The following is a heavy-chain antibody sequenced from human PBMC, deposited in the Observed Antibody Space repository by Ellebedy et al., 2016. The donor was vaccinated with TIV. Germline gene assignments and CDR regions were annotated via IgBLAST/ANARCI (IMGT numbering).Heavy chain of an antibody. CDR1: GYTFSDYY. CDR2: INPNSGGT. D-gene: IGHD6-19*01. Sequence: ASVKVSCXASGYTFSDYYMHWVRQAPGQGLEWMGWINPNSGGTNYAQIFQGRVTMTRDTSMTTAYMELSRLRSDDTAVFYCARGAHSSGWSLDNWGQGTLVTVSS. CDR3: ARGAHSSGWSLDN. J-gene: IGHJ4*02. V-gene: IGHV1-2*02.